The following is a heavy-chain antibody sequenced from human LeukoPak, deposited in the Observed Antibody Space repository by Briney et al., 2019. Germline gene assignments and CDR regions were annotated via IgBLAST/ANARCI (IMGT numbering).Heavy chain of an antibody. Sequence: SETLSLTCTVSGGSISSSSYYWGWIRQPPGKGLEWIGSIYYSGSTYYNPSLKSRVTISVDTSKNQFSLKLSSVTAADTAVYYCARAGIGTEAFDIWGQGTMVTVSS. CDR3: ARAGIGTEAFDI. J-gene: IGHJ3*02. D-gene: IGHD1-1*01. CDR2: IYYSGST. V-gene: IGHV4-39*07. CDR1: GGSISSSSYY.